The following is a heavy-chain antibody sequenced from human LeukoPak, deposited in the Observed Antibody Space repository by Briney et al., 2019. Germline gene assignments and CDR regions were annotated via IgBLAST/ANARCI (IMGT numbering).Heavy chain of an antibody. CDR1: GYTFTSYA. J-gene: IGHJ4*02. D-gene: IGHD6-19*01. CDR2: INTNTGNP. V-gene: IGHV7-4-1*02. CDR3: ARDTIAVVGTSFDY. Sequence: VASVKVSCKASGYTFTSYAMNWVRQAPGQGLEWMGWINTNTGNPTYAQGFTGRFVFSLDTSVSTAYLQISSLKAEDTAVYYCARDTIAVVGTSFDYWGQGTLVTVSS.